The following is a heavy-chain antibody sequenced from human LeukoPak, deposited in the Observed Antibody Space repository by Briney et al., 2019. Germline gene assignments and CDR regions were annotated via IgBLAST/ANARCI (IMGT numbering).Heavy chain of an antibody. CDR1: GESFSGDY. D-gene: IGHD3-3*02. V-gene: IGHV4-34*01. Sequence: SETLSLTCAVYGESFSGDYWGWIRQPPGKGLEWIGEINYCGSTNDSPSLKSRVTISVDTSKNRFSLKLSSVSAADTAVYYCARCSRPVRHFWSGPPGYYYGMDVWGQGTTVTVSS. CDR3: ARCSRPVRHFWSGPPGYYYGMDV. J-gene: IGHJ6*02. CDR2: INYCGST.